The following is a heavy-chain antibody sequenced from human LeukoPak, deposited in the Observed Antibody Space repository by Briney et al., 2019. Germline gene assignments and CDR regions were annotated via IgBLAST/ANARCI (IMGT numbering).Heavy chain of an antibody. D-gene: IGHD2-21*02. CDR1: RGSINSASYY. Sequence: SETLSLTCTVSRGSINSASYYWSWVRQPAGKALEWIGRIFASGSTSYNPSLKSRLSISLDKSKNQFSLLLNSVTAADTAVYYCARGGVTWTFDYWGQGTLVTVSS. V-gene: IGHV4-61*02. CDR3: ARGGVTWTFDY. J-gene: IGHJ4*02. CDR2: IFASGST.